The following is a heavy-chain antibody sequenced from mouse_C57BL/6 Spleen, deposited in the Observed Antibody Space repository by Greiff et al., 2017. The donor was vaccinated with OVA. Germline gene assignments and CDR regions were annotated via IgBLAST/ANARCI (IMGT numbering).Heavy chain of an antibody. CDR2: IHPNSGST. J-gene: IGHJ4*01. V-gene: IGHV1-64*01. CDR3: ARGDRGDAMDY. CDR1: GYTFTSYW. Sequence: QVQLQQPGAELVKPGASVKLSCKASGYTFTSYWMHWVKQRPGQGLEWIGMIHPNSGSTNYNEKFKSKATLTVDKSSSTAYMQLSSLTSEYSAIYYCARGDRGDAMDYWGQGTSVTVSS.